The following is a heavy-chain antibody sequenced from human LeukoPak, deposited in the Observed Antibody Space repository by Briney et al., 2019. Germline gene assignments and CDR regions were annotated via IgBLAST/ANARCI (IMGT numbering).Heavy chain of an antibody. Sequence: GGSLRLSCAASGFTFSSYSMNWVRPAPGKGLEWVSSISSSSSYIYCADSVKGRFTISRDNAKNSLYLQMNSLRAEDTAVYYCARESGYSALDYWGQGTLVTVSS. D-gene: IGHD5-12*01. CDR2: ISSSSSYI. CDR3: ARESGYSALDY. J-gene: IGHJ4*02. CDR1: GFTFSSYS. V-gene: IGHV3-21*01.